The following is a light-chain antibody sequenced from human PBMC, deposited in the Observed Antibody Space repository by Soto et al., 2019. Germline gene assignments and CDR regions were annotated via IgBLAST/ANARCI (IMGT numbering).Light chain of an antibody. CDR2: EGS. CDR3: CSYAGNNLFGV. J-gene: IGLJ2*01. Sequence: QSALTQPASVSGSPGQSITISCTGTSSDVGNYNLVSWYQQHPGKAPKLMIYEGSKRPSGVSNRFSGSKSGSMASLTISGLQAEDEADYYCCSYAGNNLFGVFGGGTKLTVL. V-gene: IGLV2-23*01. CDR1: SSDVGNYNL.